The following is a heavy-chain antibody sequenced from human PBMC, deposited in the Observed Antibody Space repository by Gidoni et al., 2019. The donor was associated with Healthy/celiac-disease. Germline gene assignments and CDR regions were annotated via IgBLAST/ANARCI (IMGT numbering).Heavy chain of an antibody. J-gene: IGHJ5*02. CDR1: GFTFGGSA. Sequence: EVQLVESGGGLVQPGGSLTLSCAASGFTFGGSAVHWVRQASGKGLEWVGRIRSKANSYATAYAASVKGRFTISRDDSKNTAYLQMNSLKTEDTAVYYCTRPLGVDFWSGLSGFDPWGQGTLVTVSS. CDR2: IRSKANSYAT. V-gene: IGHV3-73*02. D-gene: IGHD3-3*01. CDR3: TRPLGVDFWSGLSGFDP.